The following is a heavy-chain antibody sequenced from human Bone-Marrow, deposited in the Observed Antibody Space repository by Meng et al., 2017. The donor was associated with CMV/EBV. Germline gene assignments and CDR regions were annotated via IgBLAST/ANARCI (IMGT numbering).Heavy chain of an antibody. J-gene: IGHJ4*02. CDR3: ARYNWKGFDY. CDR1: GYTFTGYF. Sequence: ASVKVSCKASGYTFTGYFMHWVRQAPGQGLEWMGWINPKNGITNYAQKFQGRVTMTRETSISTVYMELRRLRSDDTAVYYCARYNWKGFDYWGQGTLVTVSS. V-gene: IGHV1-2*02. D-gene: IGHD1-1*01. CDR2: INPKNGIT.